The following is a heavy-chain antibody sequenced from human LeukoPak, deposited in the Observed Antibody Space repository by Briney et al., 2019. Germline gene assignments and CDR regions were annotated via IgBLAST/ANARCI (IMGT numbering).Heavy chain of an antibody. CDR3: ARDKAPGGKRWFDP. V-gene: IGHV4-59*01. CDR2: LSDVGTN. D-gene: IGHD4-23*01. J-gene: IGHJ5*02. CDR1: GGSISSYY. Sequence: PSETLSLTCTVSGGSISSYYWSWIRQHPEKGLEWIGYLSDVGTNDYNPSLKGRVTISRDTSKNQFSLRLSSVTAADAAVYYCARDKAPGGKRWFDPWGQGIPVIVSS.